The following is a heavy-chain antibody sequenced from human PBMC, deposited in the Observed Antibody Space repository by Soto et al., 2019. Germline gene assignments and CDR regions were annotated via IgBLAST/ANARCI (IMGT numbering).Heavy chain of an antibody. CDR3: ARFDIEARPPI. V-gene: IGHV3-74*01. D-gene: IGHD3-10*01. Sequence: EVQLVESGGGLVQPGGSLRLSCAASGFSFSCCWMHWVRQVPGKGLVWVSRISSDGSSTAYADPVKGRFTISRDNAKNTLYLEMNSLRAEDTAVYDCARFDIEARPPIWGLGTMVTVSS. J-gene: IGHJ3*02. CDR1: GFSFSCCW. CDR2: ISSDGSST.